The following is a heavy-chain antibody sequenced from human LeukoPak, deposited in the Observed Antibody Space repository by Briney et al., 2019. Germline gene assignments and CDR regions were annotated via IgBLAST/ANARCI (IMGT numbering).Heavy chain of an antibody. CDR2: ISSSGSTI. CDR3: ARPRMDGAFDI. Sequence: GGSLRLSCAASGFTFSSYEMNRVRQAPGKGLEWVSYISSSGSTIYYADSVKGRFTISRDNAKNSLYLQMNSLRAEDTAVYYCARPRMDGAFDIWGQGTMVTISS. J-gene: IGHJ3*02. V-gene: IGHV3-48*03. CDR1: GFTFSSYE. D-gene: IGHD3/OR15-3a*01.